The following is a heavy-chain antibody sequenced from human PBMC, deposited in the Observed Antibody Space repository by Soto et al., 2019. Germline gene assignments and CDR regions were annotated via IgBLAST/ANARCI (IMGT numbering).Heavy chain of an antibody. Sequence: QVQLQESGPGLVKPSGTLSLTCAVSGGSISSSNWWSWVRQPPGKGLEWIGEIYHSGSTNYNPSLTSRVPISVDKSKTQFSLRLSSVTAAGTAVYYCARAAMGGSSWPFDYWGQGTLVTVSS. J-gene: IGHJ4*02. CDR2: IYHSGST. CDR1: GGSISSSNW. D-gene: IGHD6-13*01. CDR3: ARAAMGGSSWPFDY. V-gene: IGHV4-4*02.